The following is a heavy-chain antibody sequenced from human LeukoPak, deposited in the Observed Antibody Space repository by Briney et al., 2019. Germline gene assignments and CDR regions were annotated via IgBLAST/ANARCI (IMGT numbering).Heavy chain of an antibody. V-gene: IGHV3-15*01. CDR3: TTEWELRPTVFGGY. D-gene: IGHD1-26*01. Sequence: TSGGSLRLSCAASGFTFSDAWMSWVRQAPGKGLEWVGRIKSKTDGGTTDYAAPVKGRFTISRDDSKNTLYLQMNSLKTEDTAVYYCTTEWELRPTVFGGYWGQGTLVTVSS. CDR2: IKSKTDGGTT. CDR1: GFTFSDAW. J-gene: IGHJ4*02.